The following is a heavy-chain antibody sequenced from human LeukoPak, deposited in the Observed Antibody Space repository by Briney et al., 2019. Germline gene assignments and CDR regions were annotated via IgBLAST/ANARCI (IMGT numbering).Heavy chain of an antibody. V-gene: IGHV3-30*18. CDR2: ISYDGSKQ. D-gene: IGHD3-9*01. Sequence: GESLRLSCAASGFTFSSHDMHWVRQAPGKGLEWVAAISYDGSKQLYADSVKGRFTISRDNSKNTLNLQMNSLRDEDTAVYYCAKDGARYLLTYYFEYWGQGTLVTVSS. CDR3: AKDGARYLLTYYFEY. J-gene: IGHJ4*02. CDR1: GFTFSSHD.